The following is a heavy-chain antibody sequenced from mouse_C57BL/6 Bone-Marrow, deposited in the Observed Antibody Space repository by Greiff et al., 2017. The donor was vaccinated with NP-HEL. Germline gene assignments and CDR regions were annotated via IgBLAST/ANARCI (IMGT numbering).Heavy chain of an antibody. CDR2: IDPENGDT. D-gene: IGHD1-1*01. J-gene: IGHJ1*03. CDR3: TITTVPHWYFDV. Sequence: EVQLQQSGAELVRPGASVKLSCTASGFNIKDDYMHWVKQRPEQGLEWIGWIDPENGDTEYASKFQGKATITADTSSNTAYLQLSSLTSEDTAFYYCTITTVPHWYFDVWGTGTTVTVSS. V-gene: IGHV14-4*01. CDR1: GFNIKDDY.